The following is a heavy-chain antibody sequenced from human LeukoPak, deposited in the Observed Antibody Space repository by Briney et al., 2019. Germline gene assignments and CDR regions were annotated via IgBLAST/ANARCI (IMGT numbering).Heavy chain of an antibody. V-gene: IGHV3-15*01. Sequence: PGGSLRLSCAASGFTFSNAWMSWVRQAPGKGLEWVGRIKSKTDGGTTDYAAPVKGRFTISRDDSKNTLYLQMNSLKTEDTAVYYCTTPDVDTAMVQGVDYWGQGTLVTVSS. CDR2: IKSKTDGGTT. CDR3: TTPDVDTAMVQGVDY. D-gene: IGHD5-18*01. CDR1: GFTFSNAW. J-gene: IGHJ4*02.